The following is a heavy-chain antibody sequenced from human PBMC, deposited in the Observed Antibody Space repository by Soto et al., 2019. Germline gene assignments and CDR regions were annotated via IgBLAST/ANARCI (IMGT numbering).Heavy chain of an antibody. V-gene: IGHV3-30*18. D-gene: IGHD6-19*01. CDR1: GFTFSNYA. CDR3: AKEGPGRGYSSGWDDAFDI. Sequence: GGSLRLSCAASGFTFSNYAVHWVRQAPGKGLEWVAVISYDGSHKYYADSVKGRFTISRDNSKNTLYLQMTSLRAEDTAVYHCAKEGPGRGYSSGWDDAFDIWGQGTMVTVSS. CDR2: ISYDGSHK. J-gene: IGHJ3*02.